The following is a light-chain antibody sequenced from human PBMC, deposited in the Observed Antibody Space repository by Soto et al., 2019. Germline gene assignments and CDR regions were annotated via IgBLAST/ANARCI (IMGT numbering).Light chain of an antibody. CDR3: QQSYSTLWT. CDR1: QSISSY. CDR2: AAS. V-gene: IGKV1-39*01. J-gene: IGKJ1*01. Sequence: DIQMTQSPSSLSASVGDRVTITCRASQSISSYLNWYQQKPGKAPKLLIYAASSLQSEVPSRFSGSGSGTNFTLTISSLQPEDFAAYYCQQSYSTLWTFGQGTKVDI.